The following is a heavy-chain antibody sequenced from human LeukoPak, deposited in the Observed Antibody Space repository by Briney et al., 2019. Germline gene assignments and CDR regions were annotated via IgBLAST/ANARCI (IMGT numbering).Heavy chain of an antibody. D-gene: IGHD2-15*01. Sequence: SETLSLTCTVSGGSISTYYWSWVRQPPGKGREWIGYMYYSVSTNYKRSLKSRDRISVDTSKNEIYLKLSSVTGVESVVYYWGRASSGGYFDYWGEGTGDSVS. J-gene: IGHJ4*02. CDR3: GRASSGGYFDY. CDR2: MYYSVST. V-gene: IGHV4-59*01. CDR1: GGSISTYY.